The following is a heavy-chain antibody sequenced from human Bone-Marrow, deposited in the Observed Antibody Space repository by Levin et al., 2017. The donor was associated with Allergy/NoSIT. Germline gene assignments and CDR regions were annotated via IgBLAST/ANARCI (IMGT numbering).Heavy chain of an antibody. D-gene: IGHD2-15*01. J-gene: IGHJ5*02. CDR1: GYSFTSYH. CDR2: INPNSGNT. V-gene: IGHV1-8*01. CDR3: ARGDCYSGSCYGPDWFDP. Sequence: ASVKVSCKTSGYSFTSYHVYWVRQAPGQGLEWMGYINPNSGNTGYAQKFQGGVIMTRNSSITTAYMELSGLRFEDTAIYYCARGDCYSGSCYGPDWFDPWGQGTQVTVSS.